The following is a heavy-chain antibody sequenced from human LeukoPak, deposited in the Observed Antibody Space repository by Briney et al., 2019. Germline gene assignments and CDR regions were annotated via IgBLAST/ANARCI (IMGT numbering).Heavy chain of an antibody. Sequence: PSETLSLTCTVSGVSISSGDYYWSWIRQPPGKVLEWIGYVYHSGSTYYSPPLRNRVTLSVDTSKNQFSLKLSSVTAADTAVYYWARAQGSPAVLLFASWGKGPRVTVSS. CDR1: GVSISSGDYY. CDR3: ARAQGSPAVLLFAS. D-gene: IGHD3-10*01. CDR2: VYHSGST. J-gene: IGHJ4*02. V-gene: IGHV4-30-4*01.